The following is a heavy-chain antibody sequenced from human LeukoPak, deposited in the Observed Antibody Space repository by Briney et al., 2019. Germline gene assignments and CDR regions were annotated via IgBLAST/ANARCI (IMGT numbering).Heavy chain of an antibody. J-gene: IGHJ4*02. V-gene: IGHV3-23*01. CDR2: ISGSGGST. D-gene: IGHD6-19*01. CDR3: AKDLAVAVPFDY. Sequence: AGGTLRLSCAASGFTFSSYAMSWVRQAPGKGLEWVSAISGSGGSTYYADSVKGRFTISRDNSKNTLYLQMNSLRAEDTAVYYCAKDLAVAVPFDYWGQGTLVTVSS. CDR1: GFTFSSYA.